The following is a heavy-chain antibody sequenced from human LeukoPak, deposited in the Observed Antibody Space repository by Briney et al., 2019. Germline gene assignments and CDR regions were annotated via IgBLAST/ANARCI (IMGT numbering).Heavy chain of an antibody. Sequence: GGSLRLSCGASGFTFSRYAMSWVRQAPGKGLEWVSAIGGSGGGTYYADSVKGRFTISRDNSKNTLYLQMNSLRAEDTAVYYCAKRGSGWYEDYYYYMDVWGKGTTVTISS. CDR2: IGGSGGGT. J-gene: IGHJ6*03. CDR1: GFTFSRYA. CDR3: AKRGSGWYEDYYYYMDV. V-gene: IGHV3-23*01. D-gene: IGHD6-19*01.